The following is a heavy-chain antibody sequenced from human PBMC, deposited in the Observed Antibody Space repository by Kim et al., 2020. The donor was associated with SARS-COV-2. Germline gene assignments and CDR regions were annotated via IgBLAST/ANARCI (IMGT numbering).Heavy chain of an antibody. CDR2: IYYSGST. CDR3: ARGGYEYIWGSYRHDYYYYYMDV. V-gene: IGHV4-59*01. D-gene: IGHD3-16*02. Sequence: SETLSLTCTVSGGSISSYYWSWIRQPPGKGLEWIGYIYYSGSTNYNPSLKSRVTISVDTSKNQFSLKLSSVTAADTAVYYCARGGYEYIWGSYRHDYYYYYMDVWGKGTTVTVSS. J-gene: IGHJ6*03. CDR1: GGSISSYY.